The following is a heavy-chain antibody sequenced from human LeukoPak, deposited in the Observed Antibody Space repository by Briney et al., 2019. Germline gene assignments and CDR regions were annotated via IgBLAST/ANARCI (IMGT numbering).Heavy chain of an antibody. V-gene: IGHV1-3*01. Sequence: ASVKVSCKASGYTFTSYAMHWVRQAPGQRLEWMGWINAGNGNTKYSQKFQGRVTITRDTSASTAYMELSSLRSEDTAVYYCARGRYCSGGSCSRGGAFDIWGQGTMVTVSS. D-gene: IGHD2-15*01. CDR1: GYTFTSYA. CDR3: ARGRYCSGGSCSRGGAFDI. CDR2: INAGNGNT. J-gene: IGHJ3*02.